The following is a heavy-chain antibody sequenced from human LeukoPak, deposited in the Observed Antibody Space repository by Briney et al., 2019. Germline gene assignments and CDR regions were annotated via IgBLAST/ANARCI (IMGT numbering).Heavy chain of an antibody. V-gene: IGHV4-30-2*01. Sequence: PSQTLSLTCTVSGGSISSGGYYWSWIRQPPGKGLEWIGYIYHSGSTYYNPSLKSRVTISVDRSKNQFSLKLSSVTAADTAVYYCARVRSSGWYDSPNAFDIWGQGTMVTVSS. D-gene: IGHD6-19*01. J-gene: IGHJ3*02. CDR2: IYHSGST. CDR3: ARVRSSGWYDSPNAFDI. CDR1: GGSISSGGYY.